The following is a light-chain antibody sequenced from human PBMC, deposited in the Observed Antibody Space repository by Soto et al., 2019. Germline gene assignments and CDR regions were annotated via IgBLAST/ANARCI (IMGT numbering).Light chain of an antibody. CDR3: QQYGSSLWT. CDR1: ESVSYSY. Sequence: EIVLTQSPATMSLSPGEIATLSCGASESVSYSYVAWYQLKGGLAPRLLIHDASTRASGIPDRFSGSKSGTDFTLTISRLEPEDFAVYYCQQYGSSLWTFGQGTKVDIK. V-gene: IGKV3D-20*01. J-gene: IGKJ1*01. CDR2: DAS.